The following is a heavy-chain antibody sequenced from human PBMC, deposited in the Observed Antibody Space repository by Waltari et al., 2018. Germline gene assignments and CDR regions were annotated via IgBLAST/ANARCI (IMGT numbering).Heavy chain of an antibody. V-gene: IGHV4-30-2*01. CDR2: IDHMGST. CDR3: ARVSYGGKEYYFDY. D-gene: IGHD5-18*01. J-gene: IGHJ4*02. CDR1: GGSISSGGYS. Sequence: QLQLQESGSGLVKPSQTLSLTCAVSGGSISSGGYSWRWIRQPPGKGREWIGYIDHMGSTSVHPSLKSRVTLSVDSSNNQFSLKLSSLTAADTAGYDCARVSYGGKEYYFDYWGQGTLFTVSS.